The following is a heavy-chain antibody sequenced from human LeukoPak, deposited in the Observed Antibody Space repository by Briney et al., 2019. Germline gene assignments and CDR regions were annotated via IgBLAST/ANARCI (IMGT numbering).Heavy chain of an antibody. J-gene: IGHJ4*02. CDR1: GYTFTGYY. V-gene: IGHV1-2*02. CDR3: ARETSNEYERANDY. D-gene: IGHD5-24*01. Sequence: ASVKVSCKASGYTFTGYYMHWVRQAPGQGLEWMGWINPNSGGTNYAQKFQGRVTMTRDTSISTAYMELSRLRSDDTAVYYCARETSNEYERANDYWGQGTLVTVSS. CDR2: INPNSGGT.